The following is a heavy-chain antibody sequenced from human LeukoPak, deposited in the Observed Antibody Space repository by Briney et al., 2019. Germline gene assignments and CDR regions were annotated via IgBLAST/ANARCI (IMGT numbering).Heavy chain of an antibody. Sequence: SETLSLTCTVSGGSISSYYWSWIRQPPGKGLEWLGYIYYSGGTNYNPSLKSRVTISVDTSKNQFSLKVSSVTAADTAVYYCARHASVMVIDYWGQGTLVTVSS. V-gene: IGHV4-59*08. CDR3: ARHASVMVIDY. D-gene: IGHD2-8*01. CDR2: IYYSGGT. CDR1: GGSISSYY. J-gene: IGHJ4*02.